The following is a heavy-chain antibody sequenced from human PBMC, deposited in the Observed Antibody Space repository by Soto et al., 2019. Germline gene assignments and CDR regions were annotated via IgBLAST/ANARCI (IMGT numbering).Heavy chain of an antibody. J-gene: IGHJ4*02. D-gene: IGHD3-10*01. CDR1: GFTFSSYA. CDR2: ISGSGGST. Sequence: EVQLLESGGGLVQPGGSLRLSCAASGFTFSSYAMSWVRQAPGKGLEWVSAISGSGGSTYYPDSVKGRFTISRDNSKNTLYRQMNSLRAEDTAVYYCAKAITMVRDFDYWGQGTLVTVSS. CDR3: AKAITMVRDFDY. V-gene: IGHV3-23*01.